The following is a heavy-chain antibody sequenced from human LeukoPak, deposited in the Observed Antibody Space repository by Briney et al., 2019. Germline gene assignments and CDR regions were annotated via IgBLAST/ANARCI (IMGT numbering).Heavy chain of an antibody. CDR3: TTRKGYYFDSGAARSWFDP. D-gene: IGHD3-22*01. V-gene: IGHV3-23*01. J-gene: IGHJ5*02. CDR1: GFTFSSYG. CDR2: ISGSGGST. Sequence: GGTLRLSCAASGFTFSSYGMSWVRQAPGKGLEWVSAISGSGGSTYYADSVKGRFTISRDNSKNTLYLQMNSLRAEDTAVYYCTTRKGYYFDSGAARSWFDPWGQGTLVTVSS.